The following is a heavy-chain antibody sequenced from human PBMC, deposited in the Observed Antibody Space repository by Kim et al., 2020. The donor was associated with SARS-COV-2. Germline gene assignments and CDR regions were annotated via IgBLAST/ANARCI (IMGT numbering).Heavy chain of an antibody. CDR1: GYKFTNYW. V-gene: IGHV5-51*01. CDR3: ARAIAATGHYYYYGMGV. Sequence: GESLKISCKGSGYKFTNYWIGWVRQMPGKGLEWMGLIYPDDSDTRYSPSFQGHVTISADKSIGTAYLQWSSLKASDTAIYYCARAIAATGHYYYYGMGVWGQGTTVTVSS. J-gene: IGHJ6*02. D-gene: IGHD6-13*01. CDR2: IYPDDSDT.